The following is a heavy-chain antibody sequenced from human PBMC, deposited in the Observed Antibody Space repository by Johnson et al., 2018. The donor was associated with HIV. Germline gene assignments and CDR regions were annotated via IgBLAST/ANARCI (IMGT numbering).Heavy chain of an antibody. V-gene: IGHV3-33*06. CDR3: AKMFASAAGLDAFDI. J-gene: IGHJ3*02. D-gene: IGHD6-13*01. CDR1: GFSFSTSG. Sequence: QVQLVESGGGVVQPGRSLRVSCAASGFSFSTSGMYWVRQAPGKGLEWVAVIWYDGSHKYYADSVKGRFTISRDNSKNTLYLQMNSLRAEDTAVYYFAKMFASAAGLDAFDIWGQGTMVTVSS. CDR2: IWYDGSHK.